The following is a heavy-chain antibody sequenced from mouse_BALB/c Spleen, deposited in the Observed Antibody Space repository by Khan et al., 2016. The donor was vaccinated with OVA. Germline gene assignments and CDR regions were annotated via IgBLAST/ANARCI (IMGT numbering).Heavy chain of an antibody. Sequence: VQLKQSGPGLVKPSQSLSPTCTVTGYSITSGYGWNWIRQFPGNKLEWMGYISYRGSTNYNPSLKSRISITRDTSKNQFFLQLNSVTTEDTATYYCARTARIKYWGQGTTLTVSS. CDR3: ARTARIKY. V-gene: IGHV3-2*02. J-gene: IGHJ2*01. CDR1: GYSITSGYG. CDR2: ISYRGST. D-gene: IGHD1-2*01.